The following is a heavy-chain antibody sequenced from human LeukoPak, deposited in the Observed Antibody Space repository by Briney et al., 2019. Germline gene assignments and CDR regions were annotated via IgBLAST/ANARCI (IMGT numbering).Heavy chain of an antibody. CDR3: ARPYSSGRWYFDL. J-gene: IGHJ2*01. D-gene: IGHD6-19*01. CDR1: GGSVSSGSYY. V-gene: IGHV4-61*01. Sequence: SETLSLTCTVSGGSVSSGSYYWSWIRQPPGKGLEWLGYIYYSGSTNYNPSLKSRVTISVDTSKNQFSLKLSSVTAADTAVYYCARPYSSGRWYFDLWGRGTLVTVSS. CDR2: IYYSGST.